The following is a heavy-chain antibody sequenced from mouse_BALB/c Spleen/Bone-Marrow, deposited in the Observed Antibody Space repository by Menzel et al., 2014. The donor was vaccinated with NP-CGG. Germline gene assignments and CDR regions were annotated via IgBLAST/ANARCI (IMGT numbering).Heavy chain of an antibody. CDR2: IYPGDGST. CDR3: AKSYGYGGWYFDV. D-gene: IGHD2-2*01. V-gene: IGHV1S56*01. CDR1: GYTFTSYY. J-gene: IGHJ1*01. Sequence: VQLQQSGPELVKPGASLKMSCKASGYTFTSYYIHWVKQRPGQGLEWIGWIYPGDGSTKYNEKFKGKTTLTADKSSSTAYMLLSSLTSEDSAIYFYAKSYGYGGWYFDVWGAGTTVTVSS.